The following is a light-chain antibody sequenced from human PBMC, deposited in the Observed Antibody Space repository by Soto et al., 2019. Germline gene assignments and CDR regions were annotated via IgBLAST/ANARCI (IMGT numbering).Light chain of an antibody. J-gene: IGLJ2*01. V-gene: IGLV1-51*02. CDR1: SSNIGKNY. Sequence: QSVLTQPPSVSAASGQKVTISCSGGSSNIGKNYVSWYQQLPGTAPKLLIYETNKRPSGIPDRFSGSKSGTSATLGISGLETGDEAHYYYGTWDTSLTVVLFGGGTKLTVL. CDR3: GTWDTSLTVVL. CDR2: ETN.